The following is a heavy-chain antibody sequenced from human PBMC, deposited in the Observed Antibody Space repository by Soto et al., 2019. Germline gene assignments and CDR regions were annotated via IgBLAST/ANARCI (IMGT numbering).Heavy chain of an antibody. Sequence: ASVKVSCKASGGTFSSYAISWVRQAPGQGLEWMGGIIPIFGTANYAQKFQGRVTITADESTSTAYMELSSLRSEDTAVYYCARDQSNYDILTDYYPRFRFDYWGQGTLVTVSS. V-gene: IGHV1-69*13. CDR3: ARDQSNYDILTDYYPRFRFDY. J-gene: IGHJ4*02. CDR1: GGTFSSYA. CDR2: IIPIFGTA. D-gene: IGHD3-9*01.